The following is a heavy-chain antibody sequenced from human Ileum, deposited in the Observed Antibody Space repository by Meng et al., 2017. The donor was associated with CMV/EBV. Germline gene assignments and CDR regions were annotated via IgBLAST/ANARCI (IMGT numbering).Heavy chain of an antibody. D-gene: IGHD2-2*01. Sequence: ASVKVSCKASGYTFTGDYMHWVRQAPGQGLEWMGWINPNSGSTNYAQKFQGRVTMTRDTSISTAYMELSRLRSDDTAVYYCARDRGYCSSTSCPTYYYYYGMDVWGQGTTVTVSS. CDR3: ARDRGYCSSTSCPTYYYYYGMDV. CDR2: INPNSGST. V-gene: IGHV1-2*02. J-gene: IGHJ6*02. CDR1: GYTFTGDY.